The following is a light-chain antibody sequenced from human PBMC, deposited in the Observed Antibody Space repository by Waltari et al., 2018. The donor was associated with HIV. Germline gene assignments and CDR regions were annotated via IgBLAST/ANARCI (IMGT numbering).Light chain of an antibody. V-gene: IGLV2-14*01. Sequence: QSALTQPASVSGSPGQSITISCSGTSSDVGDYNSVSWYQLPPGKAPQLLIFEVNNRPSGVSIRFSGSKSGNTASLTISGLQTEDEADYYCSSFAAGGTQVFGTGTKVTV. J-gene: IGLJ1*01. CDR2: EVN. CDR3: SSFAAGGTQV. CDR1: SSDVGDYNS.